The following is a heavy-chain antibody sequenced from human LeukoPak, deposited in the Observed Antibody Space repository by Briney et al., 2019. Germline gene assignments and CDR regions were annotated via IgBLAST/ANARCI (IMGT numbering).Heavy chain of an antibody. V-gene: IGHV4-59*01. CDR3: ARAGDFWSGYYPVGDYYYMDV. CDR1: GGSISSYC. J-gene: IGHJ6*03. Sequence: SETLSLTCTVSGGSISSYCWSWIRQPPGKGLEWIGYIYYSGSTNYNPSLKSRVTISVDTSKNQFSLKLSSVTAADTAVYYCARAGDFWSGYYPVGDYYYMDVWGKGTTVTVSS. D-gene: IGHD3-3*01. CDR2: IYYSGST.